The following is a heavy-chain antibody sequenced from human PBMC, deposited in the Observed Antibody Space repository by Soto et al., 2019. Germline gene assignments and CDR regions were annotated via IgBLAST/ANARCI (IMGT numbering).Heavy chain of an antibody. Sequence: RASVKVSCKVSGYTLTELSMHWVRQAPGKGLEWMGGFDPEDGETIYAQKFQGRVTMTEDTSTDTAYMELSSLRSEDTAVYYCATAWELPRSDAFDIWGQGTMVTVSS. D-gene: IGHD1-26*01. V-gene: IGHV1-24*01. CDR3: ATAWELPRSDAFDI. CDR1: GYTLTELS. J-gene: IGHJ3*02. CDR2: FDPEDGET.